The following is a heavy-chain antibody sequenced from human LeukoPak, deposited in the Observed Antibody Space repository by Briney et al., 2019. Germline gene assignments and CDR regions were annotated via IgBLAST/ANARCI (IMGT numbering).Heavy chain of an antibody. CDR2: IYYSANT. V-gene: IGHV4-59*01. Sequence: SETLSLTCTVSGGSISSYHWSWIRQPPGKGLGWIRYIYYSANTSYTLSIKSRATISVDTSKNQISLNPGSVTAADTAVYYCARGSGSRSPLGYWGQGTLVTVSS. J-gene: IGHJ4*02. CDR1: GGSISSYH. D-gene: IGHD3-10*01. CDR3: ARGSGSRSPLGY.